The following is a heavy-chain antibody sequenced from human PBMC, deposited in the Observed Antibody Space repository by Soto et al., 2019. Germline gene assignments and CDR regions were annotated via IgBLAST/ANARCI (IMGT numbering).Heavy chain of an antibody. V-gene: IGHV1-24*01. CDR2: FDPEDGET. CDR3: ATVTIIVGATAFDY. J-gene: IGHJ4*02. CDR1: GYTLTELS. D-gene: IGHD1-26*01. Sequence: ASVKVSSKVSGYTLTELSMHGVRQAPGKGLEWMGGFDPEDGETIYAQKFQGRVTMTEDTSTDTAYMELSSLRSEDTAVYYCATVTIIVGATAFDYWGQGTLVTVS.